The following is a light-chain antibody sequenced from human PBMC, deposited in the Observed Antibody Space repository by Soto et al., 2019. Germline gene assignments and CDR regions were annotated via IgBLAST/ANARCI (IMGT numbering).Light chain of an antibody. Sequence: EIVLTPSPGTLSVSPGERATLSCRASQSVDNDLAWYQQKPGQPPRLLIYDASTRATGIPARFSGSQSGTEFTLTISRLLSEDFAVYSCQQYNNWPLTFGGGTKVDIK. CDR1: QSVDND. CDR2: DAS. J-gene: IGKJ4*01. CDR3: QQYNNWPLT. V-gene: IGKV3D-15*01.